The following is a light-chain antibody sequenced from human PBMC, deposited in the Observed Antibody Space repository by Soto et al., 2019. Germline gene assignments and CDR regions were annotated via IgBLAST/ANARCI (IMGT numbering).Light chain of an antibody. J-gene: IGKJ1*01. CDR3: QQYINRWT. CDR2: KAS. Sequence: DIQMTQSPSTLSASVGDRVTITCRASQSISTWLAWYQQKPGKTPKLLIYKASTLQSGVPSRFSGSGSGTEFTLIISSRQADDFATYYCQQYINRWTFGQGTKVEIK. V-gene: IGKV1-5*03. CDR1: QSISTW.